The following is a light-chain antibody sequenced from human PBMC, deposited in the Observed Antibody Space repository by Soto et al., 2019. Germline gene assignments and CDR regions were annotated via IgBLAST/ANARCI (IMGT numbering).Light chain of an antibody. CDR2: GAS. V-gene: IGKV3-20*01. Sequence: EIVLTQSPDTLSLSPGERVTLSCRASQSVTNSYLAWYQQKPGQGPRLLIHGASSRATGTPDRFSGSGSGTDFTLTISRLEPEDFAVYYCQQYGATPGTFGQGNKLDIK. CDR1: QSVTNSY. J-gene: IGKJ1*01. CDR3: QQYGATPGT.